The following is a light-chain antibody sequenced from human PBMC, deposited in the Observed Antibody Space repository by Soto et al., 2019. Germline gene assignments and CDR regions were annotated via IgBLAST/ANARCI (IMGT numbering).Light chain of an antibody. V-gene: IGKV3-15*01. J-gene: IGKJ1*01. CDR1: QGVSSN. CDR3: QQYNDWPKM. Sequence: EIVMKQSPSTLSVSTGERATLSCRASQGVSSNLAWYQQKPGQSPRLLIYGASTRATGIPARFSGSGSGTEFTLTISSLQSEDFAVYYCQQYNDWPKMFGQGTKVDIK. CDR2: GAS.